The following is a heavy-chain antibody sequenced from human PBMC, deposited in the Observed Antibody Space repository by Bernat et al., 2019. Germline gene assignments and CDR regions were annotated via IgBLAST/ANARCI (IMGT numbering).Heavy chain of an antibody. J-gene: IGHJ6*02. CDR3: ARRATGTTYYYYGMDV. D-gene: IGHD1-7*01. CDR1: GGSISSSSYY. CDR2: IYYSGST. V-gene: IGHV4-39*01. Sequence: QLQLQESGPGLVKPSETLSLTCTVSGGSISSSSYYWGWIRQPPGKGLEWIGSIYYSGSTYYNPSLKSRVTISVDTSKNQFSLKLSSVTAADTAVYYCARRATGTTYYYYGMDVWGQGTTVTVS.